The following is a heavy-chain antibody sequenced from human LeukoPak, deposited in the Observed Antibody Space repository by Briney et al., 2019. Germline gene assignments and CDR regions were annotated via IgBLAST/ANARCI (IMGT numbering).Heavy chain of an antibody. Sequence: GGPFGLSCPPSDFLSGNAWMSWARKAPGKGLEWASAISGSGGSTYYADSVKGRFTISRDNSKNTLYLQMNSLRAEDTAVYYCAKGGSSWYRSWFDPWGQGTLVTVSS. J-gene: IGHJ5*02. CDR3: AKGGSSWYRSWFDP. D-gene: IGHD6-13*01. CDR1: DFLSGNAW. V-gene: IGHV3-23*01. CDR2: ISGSGGST.